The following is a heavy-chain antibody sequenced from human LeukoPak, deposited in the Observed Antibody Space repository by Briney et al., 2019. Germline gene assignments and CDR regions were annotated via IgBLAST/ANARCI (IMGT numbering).Heavy chain of an antibody. CDR3: ARDNGGNPTGPWTD. V-gene: IGHV1-69*04. Sequence: SVKVSCRASGGTFSSYAISWVRQAPGQGLEWMGRIIPILGIANYAQKFQGRVTITADKSTSTAYMELSSLRSEDTAVYYCARDNGGNPTGPWTDWGQGTLVTVSS. D-gene: IGHD4-23*01. CDR1: GGTFSSYA. J-gene: IGHJ4*02. CDR2: IIPILGIA.